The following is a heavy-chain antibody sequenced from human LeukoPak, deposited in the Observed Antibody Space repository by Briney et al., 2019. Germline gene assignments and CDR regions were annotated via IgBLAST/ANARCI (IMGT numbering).Heavy chain of an antibody. J-gene: IGHJ6*03. V-gene: IGHV3-15*01. Sequence: GGSLRLSCAASGFTFSNAWMSWVRQAPGKGLEWVGRSKSKTDGGTTDYAAPVKGRFTISRDDSKNMLYLQMNSLKTEDTAVYYCTTDGRGGGWLPYYYYYMDVWGRGTTVTVSS. CDR3: TTDGRGGGWLPYYYYYMDV. CDR2: SKSKTDGGTT. CDR1: GFTFSNAW. D-gene: IGHD6-19*01.